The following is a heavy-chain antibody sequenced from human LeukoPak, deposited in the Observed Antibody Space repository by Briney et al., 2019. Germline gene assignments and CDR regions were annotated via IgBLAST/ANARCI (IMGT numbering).Heavy chain of an antibody. D-gene: IGHD5-18*01. Sequence: ASVKVSCKASGYTFTSYGITWVRQAPGQGLEWMGWISAYNGNTNYAQKLQGRVTVTTDTSTTTAYMELRSLRSDDTAVYHCVRGSAETAKAPIFYWGQGTLVTVSS. V-gene: IGHV1-18*01. CDR3: VRGSAETAKAPIFY. CDR1: GYTFTSYG. J-gene: IGHJ4*02. CDR2: ISAYNGNT.